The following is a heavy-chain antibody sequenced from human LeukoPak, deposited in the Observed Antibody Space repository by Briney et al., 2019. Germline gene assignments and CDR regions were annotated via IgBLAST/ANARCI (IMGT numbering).Heavy chain of an antibody. Sequence: SETLSLTCTVSGGSISSGDYYWSWIRQPPGKGLEWIGYIYYSGSTNYNPSLKSRVTISVDTSKNQFSLKLSSVTAADTAVYYCARGSSSWFLFDYWGQGTLVTVSS. CDR3: ARGSSSWFLFDY. CDR2: IYYSGST. CDR1: GGSISSGDYY. V-gene: IGHV4-61*08. D-gene: IGHD6-13*01. J-gene: IGHJ4*02.